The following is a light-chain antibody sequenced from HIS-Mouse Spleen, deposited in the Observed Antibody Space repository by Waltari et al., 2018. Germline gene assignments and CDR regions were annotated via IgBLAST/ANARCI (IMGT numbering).Light chain of an antibody. Sequence: VLTQSPGTLSLSPGERATLSCRASQRVSRSYLAWYQQKPGQAPRLLIYGASSRATGIPDRFSGSGSGTDFTLTISRLEPEDFAVYYCQQYGSSPYTFGQGTKLEIK. J-gene: IGKJ2*01. V-gene: IGKV3-20*01. CDR2: GAS. CDR3: QQYGSSPYT. CDR1: QRVSRSY.